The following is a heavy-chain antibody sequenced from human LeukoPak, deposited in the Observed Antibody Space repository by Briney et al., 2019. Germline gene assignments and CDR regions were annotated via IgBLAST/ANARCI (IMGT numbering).Heavy chain of an antibody. Sequence: PGGSLRLSCAASGFTFSSYSMNWVRQAPGKGLEWVSYISSSSSTIYYADSVKGRFTISRDNAKNSLYLQMNSLRAEDTAVYYCARGVYKGSIVVVPAANPEVAFDIWGQGTMVTVSS. J-gene: IGHJ3*02. CDR3: ARGVYKGSIVVVPAANPEVAFDI. V-gene: IGHV3-48*01. CDR2: ISSSSSTI. D-gene: IGHD2-2*01. CDR1: GFTFSSYS.